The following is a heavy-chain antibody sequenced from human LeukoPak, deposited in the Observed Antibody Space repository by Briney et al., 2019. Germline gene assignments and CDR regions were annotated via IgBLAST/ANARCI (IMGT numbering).Heavy chain of an antibody. V-gene: IGHV4-59*08. D-gene: IGHD2-2*01. CDR1: GGSISSYY. CDR2: IYYRGST. J-gene: IGHJ5*02. Sequence: SETLSLTCTVSGGSISSYYWSWIRQPPGKGLEWIGYIYYRGSTNYNPSLKSRVTISVDTSKNQFSLKLSSVTAADTAVYYCARGVVPAAFESRFWFDPWGQGTLVTVSS. CDR3: ARGVVPAAFESRFWFDP.